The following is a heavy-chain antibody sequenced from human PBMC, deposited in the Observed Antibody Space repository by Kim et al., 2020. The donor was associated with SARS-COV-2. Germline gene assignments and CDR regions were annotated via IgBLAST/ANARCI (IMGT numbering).Heavy chain of an antibody. Sequence: GGSLRLSCAASGFTFDDYAMHWVRQAPGKGLEGVSGISWNSGSIGYADSVKGRFTISRDNAKNSLYLQMNSLRAEDTALYYCAKDIGTGYCSGGSCWSVTDYWGQGTLVTVSS. V-gene: IGHV3-9*01. CDR1: GFTFDDYA. CDR2: ISWNSGSI. J-gene: IGHJ4*02. D-gene: IGHD2-15*01. CDR3: AKDIGTGYCSGGSCWSVTDY.